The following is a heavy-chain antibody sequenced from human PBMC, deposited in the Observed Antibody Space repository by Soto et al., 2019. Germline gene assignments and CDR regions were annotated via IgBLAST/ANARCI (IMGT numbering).Heavy chain of an antibody. J-gene: IGHJ1*01. D-gene: IGHD2-15*01. CDR2: ISGSSGST. CDR3: SRDPSLYCSGGSCYPEYFQH. V-gene: IGHV3-23*01. Sequence: GGSLRLSCAASGFTFSSYAMSWVRQAPGKGLEWVSAISGSSGSTYYADSVKGRFTISRDNSKNTLYLQMNSLRAEDTAVFYCSRDPSLYCSGGSCYPEYFQHWGQGTLVTVSS. CDR1: GFTFSSYA.